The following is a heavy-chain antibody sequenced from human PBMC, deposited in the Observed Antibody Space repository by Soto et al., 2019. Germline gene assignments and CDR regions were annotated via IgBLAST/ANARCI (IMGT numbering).Heavy chain of an antibody. CDR3: TTVAYDYLLGSYRAQHYFDY. Sequence: EVQLVESGGGLVKPGGSLRLSCAASGFTFSNAWMNWVRQAPGKGLEWVGRIKSKTDGGTTDYAAPVKGRFTISRDDSKNQLFPQMNSLKTGGTAVYYCTTVAYDYLLGSYRAQHYFDYWGQGTLVTVSS. J-gene: IGHJ4*02. V-gene: IGHV3-15*07. CDR2: IKSKTDGGTT. D-gene: IGHD3-16*02. CDR1: GFTFSNAW.